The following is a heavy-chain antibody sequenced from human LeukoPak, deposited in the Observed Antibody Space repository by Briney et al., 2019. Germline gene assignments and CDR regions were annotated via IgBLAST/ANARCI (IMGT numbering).Heavy chain of an antibody. CDR2: IYHSGST. D-gene: IGHD1-1*01. Sequence: SETLSLTCTVSGGSISSSSYYWAWIRQPPGKGLEWIGNIYHSGSTYYNPSLKSRVTISVDTSKNQFSLRLSSVTAADTAVYYCASGYWDDPISTDYWGQGTLVTVSS. J-gene: IGHJ4*02. CDR1: GGSISSSSYY. V-gene: IGHV4-39*01. CDR3: ASGYWDDPISTDY.